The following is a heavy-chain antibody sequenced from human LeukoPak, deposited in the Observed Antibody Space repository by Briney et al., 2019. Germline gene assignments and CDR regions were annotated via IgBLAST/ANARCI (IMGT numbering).Heavy chain of an antibody. D-gene: IGHD3-16*01. J-gene: IGHJ6*02. CDR2: IYYSGST. Sequence: PSETLSLTCTVSGGSISSYYWSWIRQPPGKGLEWIGYIYYSGSTNYNPSLKSRVTISVDTSKNQFSLKLSSVSAADTAVYYCARRQSAWALGYNYGLDVWGQGTTVTVSS. CDR3: ARRQSAWALGYNYGLDV. CDR1: GGSISSYY. V-gene: IGHV4-59*01.